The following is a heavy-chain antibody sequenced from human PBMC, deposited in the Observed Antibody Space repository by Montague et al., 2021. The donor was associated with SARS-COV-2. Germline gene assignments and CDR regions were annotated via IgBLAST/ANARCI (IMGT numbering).Heavy chain of an antibody. CDR2: IYYSGST. Sequence: TLSLTCTVSGGSISSGGYYWSWIRPHPGKGLVWFVYIYYSGSTYYNPSLKSRVTISVDTSKNQFSLKLSSVTAAATAVYYCARVQGITMIVVVIGAFDIWGQGTMVTVSS. CDR1: GGSISSGGYY. J-gene: IGHJ3*02. V-gene: IGHV4-31*03. CDR3: ARVQGITMIVVVIGAFDI. D-gene: IGHD3-22*01.